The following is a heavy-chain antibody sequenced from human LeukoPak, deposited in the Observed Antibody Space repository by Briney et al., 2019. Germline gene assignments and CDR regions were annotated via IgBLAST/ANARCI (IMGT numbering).Heavy chain of an antibody. CDR2: IIPIFGTA. CDR1: GGTFSSYA. J-gene: IGHJ4*02. CDR3: ARAKAVAGKGWFYFDY. V-gene: IGHV1-69*05. Sequence: SVKVSCKASGGTFSSYAISWVRQAPGQGLEWMGRIIPIFGTANYAQKFQGRVTITTDESTSTAYMELRSLRSDDTAVYYCARAKAVAGKGWFYFDYWGQGTLVTVSS. D-gene: IGHD6-19*01.